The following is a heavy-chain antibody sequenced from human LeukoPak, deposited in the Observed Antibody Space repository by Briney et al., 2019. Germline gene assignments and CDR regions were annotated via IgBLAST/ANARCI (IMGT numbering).Heavy chain of an antibody. CDR3: ARDGDETRGVLWNFDY. V-gene: IGHV4-59*01. Sequence: SETLSLTCTVSGGSISSYYWSWIRQPPGKGLEWIWYIYYSGSTNYNPSLKSRVTISVDASKNQFSLKLSSVTAADTAVYYCARDGDETRGVLWNFDYWGQGTLVTVSS. D-gene: IGHD2-21*01. CDR1: GGSISSYY. CDR2: IYYSGST. J-gene: IGHJ4*02.